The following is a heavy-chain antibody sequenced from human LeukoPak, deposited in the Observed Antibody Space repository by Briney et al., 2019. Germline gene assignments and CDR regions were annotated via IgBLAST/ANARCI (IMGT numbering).Heavy chain of an antibody. CDR1: GFTFSSYA. V-gene: IGHV3-23*01. D-gene: IGHD3-9*01. CDR3: AKDRSRYGILTGYYLGYAFDI. CDR2: ISGSGGST. J-gene: IGHJ3*02. Sequence: GGSLRLSCAASGFTFSSYAMSWVRQAPGKGLEWVSAISGSGGSTYYADSVKGRFTISRDNSKNTLYLQMNSLRAEDTAVYYCAKDRSRYGILTGYYLGYAFDIWGQGTMVTVSS.